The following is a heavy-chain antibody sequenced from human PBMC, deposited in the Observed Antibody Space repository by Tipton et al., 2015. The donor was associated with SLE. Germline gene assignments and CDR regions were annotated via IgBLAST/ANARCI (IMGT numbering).Heavy chain of an antibody. Sequence: TLSLTCAVFGGSISRNNWWSWVRQPPGKGLEWIGEIYHSGSTNYNPSLKSRVTISVDKSKNQFSLKLSSVTAADTAVYYCARGSGYDWPGGYYYYGMDVWGQGTTVTVSS. CDR3: ARGSGYDWPGGYYYYGMDV. CDR2: IYHSGST. V-gene: IGHV4-4*02. D-gene: IGHD5-12*01. CDR1: GGSISRNNW. J-gene: IGHJ6*02.